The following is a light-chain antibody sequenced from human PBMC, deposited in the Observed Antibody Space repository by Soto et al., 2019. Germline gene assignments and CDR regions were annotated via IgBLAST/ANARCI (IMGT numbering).Light chain of an antibody. V-gene: IGLV2-14*01. CDR2: EVT. CDR3: SSYTTSAPYV. CDR1: SSDVGAYNF. Sequence: QSALTQPASVSGSPGQSITISCTGTSSDVGAYNFVSWYQHHPGRAPKLIIYEVTIRPSGVSNRFSGPKSGNTASLTISGLQAEDEADYYCSSYTTSAPYVFGSGTKVTVL. J-gene: IGLJ1*01.